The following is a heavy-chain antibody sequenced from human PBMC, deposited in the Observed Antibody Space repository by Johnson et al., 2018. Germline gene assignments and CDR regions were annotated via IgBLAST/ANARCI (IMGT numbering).Heavy chain of an antibody. CDR3: AKAGGTMVVVSAFDI. V-gene: IGHV3-9*01. J-gene: IGHJ3*02. CDR2: ISWNSGRI. D-gene: IGHD3-22*01. CDR1: GFSFDDYA. Sequence: VQLVESGGGLVQPGRSLRLSCAASGFSFDDYAMHWVRQAPGKGLEWVSGISWNSGRIGYADSVKGRFTISRDNAKNSLYLQMNRLRTEDTALYYCAKAGGTMVVVSAFDIWGQGTLVTVSS.